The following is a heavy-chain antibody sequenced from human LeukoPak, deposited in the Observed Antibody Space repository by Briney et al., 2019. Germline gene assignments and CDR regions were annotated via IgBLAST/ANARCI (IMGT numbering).Heavy chain of an antibody. CDR3: AKRRGIQLCPDDY. V-gene: IGHV3-23*01. CDR2: ISGSGGST. Sequence: GGSLRLSCAASGFTFSSYAMSWVRQAPVKELEWVSAISGSGGSTYYADSVKGRFTISRDNSKNTLYLQMNSLRAEDTAVYYCAKRRGIQLCPDDYWGQGTLVTVSS. D-gene: IGHD5-18*01. CDR1: GFTFSSYA. J-gene: IGHJ4*02.